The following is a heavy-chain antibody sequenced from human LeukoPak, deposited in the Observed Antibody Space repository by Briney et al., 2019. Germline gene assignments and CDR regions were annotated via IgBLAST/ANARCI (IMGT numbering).Heavy chain of an antibody. D-gene: IGHD6-19*01. V-gene: IGHV7-4-1*02. Sequence: GASVKVSCKASGYTFTSCGMNWVRQAPGQGLEWMGWINTNTGNPTYAQGFTGRFVFSLDTSVSTAYLQISSLKAEDTAVYYCARIPGSGWYQIFDYWGQGTLVTVSS. CDR2: INTNTGNP. CDR3: ARIPGSGWYQIFDY. J-gene: IGHJ4*02. CDR1: GYTFTSCG.